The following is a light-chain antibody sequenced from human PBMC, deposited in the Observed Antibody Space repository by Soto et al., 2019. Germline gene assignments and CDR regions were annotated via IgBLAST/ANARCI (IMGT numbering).Light chain of an antibody. J-gene: IGLJ3*02. CDR1: SSDVAGYNY. V-gene: IGLV2-14*01. CDR3: SSCTGINTQV. Sequence: QSVLTQPASVSGSPGQSITISCTGTSSDVAGYNYVSWYQQYPGKVPKLVIYEVNNRPSGVSYRFSGSKSGNTASLTISGLQAEVEADYYCSSCTGINTQVFGGGTKLTVL. CDR2: EVN.